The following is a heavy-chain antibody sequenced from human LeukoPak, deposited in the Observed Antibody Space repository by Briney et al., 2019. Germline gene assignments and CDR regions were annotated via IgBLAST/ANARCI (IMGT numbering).Heavy chain of an antibody. CDR2: IYYSGST. Sequence: SETLSLTCTVSGGSISSDYWSWIRQPPGKGLEWIGYIYYSGSTNYNPSLKSRVTISVDTSKNQFSLKLSSVTAADTAVYYCARCFELTDDYWGQGTLVTVSS. CDR1: GGSISSDY. D-gene: IGHD4/OR15-4a*01. J-gene: IGHJ4*02. V-gene: IGHV4-59*08. CDR3: ARCFELTDDY.